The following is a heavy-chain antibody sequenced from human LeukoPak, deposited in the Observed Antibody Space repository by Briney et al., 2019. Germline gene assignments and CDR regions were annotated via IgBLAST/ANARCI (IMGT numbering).Heavy chain of an antibody. CDR1: GGSISSSSYY. V-gene: IGHV4-39*01. D-gene: IGHD3-3*01. CDR3: ARHLDFWSGYSSWFDP. J-gene: IGHJ5*02. Sequence: SETLSLTCAVSGGSISSSSYYWGWIRQPPGKGLEWIVSIYYSGSTYYNPSLKSRVTISVDTSKNQFSLKLSSVTAADTAVYYCARHLDFWSGYSSWFDPWGQGTLVTVSS. CDR2: IYYSGST.